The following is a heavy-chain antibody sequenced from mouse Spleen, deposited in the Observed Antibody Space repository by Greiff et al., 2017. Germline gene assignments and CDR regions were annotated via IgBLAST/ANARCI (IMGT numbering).Heavy chain of an antibody. J-gene: IGHJ4*01. V-gene: IGHV1-54*01. CDR3: TWASMDY. CDR2: INPGSGGT. Sequence: VQLQESGAELVRPGTSVKVSCKASGYAFTNYLIEWVKQRPGQGLEWIGVINPGSGGTNYNEKFKGKATLTADKSSSTAYMQLSSLTSEDSAVYFCTWASMDYWGQGTSVTVSS. CDR1: GYAFTNYL.